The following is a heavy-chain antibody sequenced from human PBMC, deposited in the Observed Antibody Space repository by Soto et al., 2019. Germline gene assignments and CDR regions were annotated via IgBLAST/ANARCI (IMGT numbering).Heavy chain of an antibody. CDR3: AKSGGYYDSSGHPYDY. D-gene: IGHD3-22*01. CDR1: GFTFPTYA. Sequence: EVQLLESGGGLVQPGGSLRLSCAASGFTFPTYAMSWVRQAPGKGLEWVSAISGSGGSTYYADSVKGRFTISRANSKNTLYLEMNSLRAEDTAVYYCAKSGGYYDSSGHPYDYWGQVTLVTVAS. CDR2: ISGSGGST. V-gene: IGHV3-23*01. J-gene: IGHJ4*02.